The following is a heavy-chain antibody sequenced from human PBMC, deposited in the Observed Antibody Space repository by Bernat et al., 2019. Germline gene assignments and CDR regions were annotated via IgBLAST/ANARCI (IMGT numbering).Heavy chain of an antibody. J-gene: IGHJ4*02. D-gene: IGHD6-19*01. V-gene: IGHV3-23*04. CDR1: GFTFSNYA. CDR3: AKDRSSGWTYFDY. CDR2: ITGSGGST. Sequence: EVQLVESGGGLVQPGGSLRLSCVASGFTFSNYAMSWVRQAPGKGLECVSGITGSGGSTYYADSVKSRFTISRDNSKSTLYLQMNSLRAEDTAVYYCAKDRSSGWTYFDYWGQRTLVTVSA.